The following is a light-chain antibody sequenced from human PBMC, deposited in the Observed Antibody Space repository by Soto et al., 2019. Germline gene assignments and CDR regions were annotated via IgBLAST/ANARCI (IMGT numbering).Light chain of an antibody. CDR2: AAT. J-gene: IGKJ4*01. V-gene: IGKV1-12*01. Sequence: DIQMTQSPSSVSASVGDRVTITCRASRGISTYLTWYQQKPGKAPKLLIYAATNLQSGVPSRFSGSGSGTDFTLTISSLQPEDFATYYCQQANSFPQITLGGGTKVDIK. CDR1: RGISTY. CDR3: QQANSFPQIT.